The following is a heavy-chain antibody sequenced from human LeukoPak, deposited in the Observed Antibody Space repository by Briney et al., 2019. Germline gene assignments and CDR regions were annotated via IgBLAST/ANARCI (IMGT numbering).Heavy chain of an antibody. D-gene: IGHD6-13*01. Sequence: SETLSLTCAVYGGSFSGYYWSWIRQPPGKGLEWIGEINHSGSTNYNPSLKSRVTISVDTSKNHFSLKLSSVTAADTAVYYCARDGLGFSSSWPFDYWGQGTLVTVSS. CDR3: ARDGLGFSSSWPFDY. V-gene: IGHV4-34*01. CDR1: GGSFSGYY. CDR2: INHSGST. J-gene: IGHJ4*02.